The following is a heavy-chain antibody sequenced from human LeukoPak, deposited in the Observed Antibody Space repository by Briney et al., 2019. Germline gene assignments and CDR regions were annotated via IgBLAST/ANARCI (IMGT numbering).Heavy chain of an antibody. CDR3: ARDLRGGSCYQLDAFDI. CDR1: GVSISSSSYY. CDR2: IYDSGIT. Sequence: SETLSLTCTVSGVSISSSSYYWGWIRQPPGKGLEWIGNIYDSGITYYNPSLKGRVSISVDTSKNQFSLKLSSVTAADTAVYYCARDLRGGSCYQLDAFDIWGQGTMVTVSS. V-gene: IGHV4-39*07. J-gene: IGHJ3*02. D-gene: IGHD2-15*01.